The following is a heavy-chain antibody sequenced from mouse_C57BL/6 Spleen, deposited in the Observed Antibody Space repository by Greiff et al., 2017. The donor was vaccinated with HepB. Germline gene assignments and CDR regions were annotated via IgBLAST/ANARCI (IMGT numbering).Heavy chain of an antibody. CDR2: INPSNGGT. CDR1: GYTFTSYW. D-gene: IGHD1-1*01. V-gene: IGHV1-53*01. J-gene: IGHJ2*01. Sequence: QVQLQQPGTELVKPGASVKLSCKASGYTFTSYWMHWVKQRPGQGLEWIGNINPSNGGTNYNEKFKSKATLTVDKSSSTAYIQHSSLTPEDSAVYYGAREASTTVVAANYFDDWGQGTTLTVSS. CDR3: AREASTTVVAANYFDD.